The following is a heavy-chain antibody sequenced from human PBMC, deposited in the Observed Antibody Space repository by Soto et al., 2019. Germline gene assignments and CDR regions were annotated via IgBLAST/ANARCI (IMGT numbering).Heavy chain of an antibody. Sequence: GESLKISCAASGFTFSSYWMSWVRQAPGKGLEWVANIKQDGSEKYYVDSVKGRFTISRDNAKNSLYLQMNSLRAEDTAVYYCASSHAFDIWGQGTMVTVSS. CDR1: GFTFSSYW. CDR2: IKQDGSEK. V-gene: IGHV3-7*01. J-gene: IGHJ3*02. CDR3: ASSHAFDI.